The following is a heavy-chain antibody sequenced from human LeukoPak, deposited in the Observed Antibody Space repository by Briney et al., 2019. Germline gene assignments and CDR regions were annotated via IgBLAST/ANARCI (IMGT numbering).Heavy chain of an antibody. CDR2: IQADGSEK. Sequence: GGSLRLSCAASGFIFSSYWMSWVRQAPAKGQGWVGNIQADGSEKDYVGSVKGRFTISRDNAKNSLYLQMNRLRAEDTAVYYCARDVIARNYYYYMDVWGKGTTVTVSS. V-gene: IGHV3-7*01. CDR3: ARDVIARNYYYYMDV. CDR1: GFIFSSYW. J-gene: IGHJ6*03. D-gene: IGHD2-15*01.